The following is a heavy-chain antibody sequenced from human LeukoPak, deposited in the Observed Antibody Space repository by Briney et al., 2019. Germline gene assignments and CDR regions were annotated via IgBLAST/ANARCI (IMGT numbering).Heavy chain of an antibody. CDR2: ISYDGSNK. CDR3: ASESRWGEYQLLSPFDY. Sequence: GRSLRLSCAASGFTFSSYAMPWVRPAPGKGPGWVAVISYDGSNKYYADSVKGRFTISRDNSKNTLYLQMNSLRAEDTAVYYCASESRWGEYQLLSPFDYWGQGTLVTVSS. CDR1: GFTFSSYA. J-gene: IGHJ4*02. V-gene: IGHV3-30*04. D-gene: IGHD2-2*01.